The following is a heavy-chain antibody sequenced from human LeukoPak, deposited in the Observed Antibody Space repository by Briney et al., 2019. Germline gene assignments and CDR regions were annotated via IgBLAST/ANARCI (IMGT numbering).Heavy chain of an antibody. J-gene: IGHJ4*02. CDR3: ARDRRWLQSLDY. CDR1: GFIFSTYS. V-gene: IGHV3-48*04. Sequence: PGGSLRLSCAASGFIFSTYSMNWVRQAPGKGLEWLSYISSTSITTYYADSVKGRFTISRDNAKNSLYLQMNSLRAEDTAVYYCARDRRWLQSLDYWGQGTLVTVSS. CDR2: ISSTSITT. D-gene: IGHD5-24*01.